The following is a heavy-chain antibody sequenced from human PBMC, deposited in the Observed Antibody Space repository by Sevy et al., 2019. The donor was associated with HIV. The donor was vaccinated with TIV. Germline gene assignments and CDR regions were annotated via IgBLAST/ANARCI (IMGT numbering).Heavy chain of an antibody. J-gene: IGHJ6*02. V-gene: IGHV3-30*18. D-gene: IGHD1-26*01. CDR3: AQVGWAKWELFDLYAMDV. CDR1: GISFNNYG. CDR2: ISYDGTNQ. Sequence: GGSLRLSCAASGISFNNYGMHWVRRAPGKGLEWLAVISYDGTNQYYADSVKGRFTISRDESKNTLYLQMNSLRVEDTAVYYCAQVGWAKWELFDLYAMDVWGQGTTVTVSS.